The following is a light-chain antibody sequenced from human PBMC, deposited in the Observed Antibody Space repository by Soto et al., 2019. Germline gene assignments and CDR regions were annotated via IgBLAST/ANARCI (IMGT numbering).Light chain of an antibody. V-gene: IGLV2-14*01. Sequence: QSALTQPASVSGSPGQSITISCTGTSSDVGGYNYVSWYQQHPGKAPKLMIYDVSNRPSGVSNRFSGSKSGNTASLTISGLQAEDEADYYCSSYTSSSPLVVFGGGTKRTVL. J-gene: IGLJ2*01. CDR3: SSYTSSSPLVV. CDR1: SSDVGGYNY. CDR2: DVS.